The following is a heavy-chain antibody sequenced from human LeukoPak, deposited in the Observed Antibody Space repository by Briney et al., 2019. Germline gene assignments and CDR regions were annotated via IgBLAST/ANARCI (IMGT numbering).Heavy chain of an antibody. V-gene: IGHV3-72*01. CDR1: GFTFSDHY. CDR2: TRNKANSYTT. D-gene: IGHD2-15*01. J-gene: IGHJ4*02. CDR3: ATNVPGINCSGGSCYTDY. Sequence: GGSLRLSCAASGFTFSDHYMDWVRQAPGKGLEWVGRTRNKANSYTTEYAASVKGRFTISRDDSKNSLYLQMNSLKTEDTAVYYCATNVPGINCSGGSCYTDYWGQGTLVTVSS.